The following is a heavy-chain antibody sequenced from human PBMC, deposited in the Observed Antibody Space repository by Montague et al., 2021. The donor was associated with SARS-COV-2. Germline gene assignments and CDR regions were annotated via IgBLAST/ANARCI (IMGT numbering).Heavy chain of an antibody. J-gene: IGHJ5*02. CDR3: ARDGHSNYNYIGP. V-gene: IGHV4-31*03. CDR2: VYHTGRT. CDR1: GRPINSGGYY. Sequence: TRSLTCTVSGRPINSGGYYWTWIRQHPGKGLEWIGYVYHTGRTYYNPSLKSRVTMSIDMSKNQFSLNLTSVTAADTALYYCARDGHSNYNYIGPWGPGILVTVSS. D-gene: IGHD4-11*01.